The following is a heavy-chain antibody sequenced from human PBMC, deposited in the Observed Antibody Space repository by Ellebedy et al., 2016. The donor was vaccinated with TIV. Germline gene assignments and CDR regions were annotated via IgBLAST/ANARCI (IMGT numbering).Heavy chain of an antibody. CDR3: ARLFSSGWYSQAFDI. J-gene: IGHJ3*02. CDR1: GGPFSGYY. CDR2: INYSGST. Sequence: MPSETLSLTCGVYGGPFSGYYWSWIRQPPGKGLEWIGSINYSGSTYYNPSLKSRVTIFVDTSKNQFSLKLRSVTAADTAVYYCARLFSSGWYSQAFDIWGQGTMVTVSS. V-gene: IGHV4-34*01. D-gene: IGHD6-19*01.